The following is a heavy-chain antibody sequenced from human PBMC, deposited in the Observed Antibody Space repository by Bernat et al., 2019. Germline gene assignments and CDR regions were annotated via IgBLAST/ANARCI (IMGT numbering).Heavy chain of an antibody. J-gene: IGHJ4*02. D-gene: IGHD3-16*01. CDR2: IYSGGST. V-gene: IGHV3-66*01. Sequence: EVQLVESGGGLVQPGGSLRLSCAASGFTVSSNYMSWVRQAPGKGLEWVSVIYSGGSTYYADSVKGRFTISRDNSKNTLYLQMNSLRAEDTAVYYCASVGVQLGGDFDYWGQGTLVTVSS. CDR1: GFTVSSNY. CDR3: ASVGVQLGGDFDY.